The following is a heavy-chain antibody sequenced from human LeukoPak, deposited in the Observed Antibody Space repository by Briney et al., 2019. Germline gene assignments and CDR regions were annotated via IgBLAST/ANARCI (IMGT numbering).Heavy chain of an antibody. CDR1: GGSISSSSYY. Sequence: PSETLSLTCTVSGGSISSSSYYWGWIRQPPGKGLEWIGSIYYSGSTYYNPSLKSRVTISVDKSKNQFSLKLSSVTAADTAVYYCASGESGYSGYDYYTSWGQGTLVTVSS. V-gene: IGHV4-39*07. CDR3: ASGESGYSGYDYYTS. J-gene: IGHJ4*02. D-gene: IGHD5-12*01. CDR2: IYYSGST.